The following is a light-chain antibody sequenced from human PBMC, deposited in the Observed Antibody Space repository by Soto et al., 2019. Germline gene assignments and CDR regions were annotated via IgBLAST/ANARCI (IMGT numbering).Light chain of an antibody. CDR1: QSVCTF. Sequence: EILLTQSPATLSLSPGERATLSCRASQSVCTFVAWYQQKPGQAPRLLIYDASNRAAGTPARFSGSGSGTDFTLTISRLEPEDFAVYYCQQCNNWPQWTFGQGTKVDIK. V-gene: IGKV3-11*01. CDR3: QQCNNWPQWT. J-gene: IGKJ1*01. CDR2: DAS.